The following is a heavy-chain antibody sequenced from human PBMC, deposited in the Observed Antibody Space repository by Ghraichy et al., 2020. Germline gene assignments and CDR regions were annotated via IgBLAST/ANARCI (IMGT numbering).Heavy chain of an antibody. CDR1: GVIFSDFY. CDR3: ARRHGYFDY. V-gene: IGHV3-11*01. J-gene: IGHJ4*02. CDR2: ISTRGTNI. Sequence: LSLTCAASGVIFSDFYMTWFRQAPGKWLEWLSYISTRGTNIQYAHSVRGRFTVSRDDAENSLYLQINSLRVEDTAVYYCARRHGYFDYWGQGTLVAVSS.